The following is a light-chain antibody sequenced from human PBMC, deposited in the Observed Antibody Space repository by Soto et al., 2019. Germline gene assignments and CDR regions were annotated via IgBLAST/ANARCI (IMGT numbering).Light chain of an antibody. Sequence: QSALTQPASVSGSPGQSITISCTGTSSDVGGYIYVSWYQQHPGKAPKLMIYDVTSRPSGVSYRFSGSKSGNTASLTISGLQAEDAADYYCSSYTTSRSYVFGPGTKVTVL. CDR2: DVT. CDR3: SSYTTSRSYV. J-gene: IGLJ1*01. CDR1: SSDVGGYIY. V-gene: IGLV2-14*01.